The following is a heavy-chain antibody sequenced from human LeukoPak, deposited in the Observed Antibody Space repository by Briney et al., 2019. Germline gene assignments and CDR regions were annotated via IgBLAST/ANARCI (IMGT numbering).Heavy chain of an antibody. V-gene: IGHV4-39*07. Sequence: SETLSLTCTVSGGSISSSSYYWGWIRQPPGKGLEWIASIYYRGSTYDNPSLKSRVTISLDTSKNQFSLKLSSVTAADTAVYYCARARYSSGWYREYFDYWGQGTLVTVSS. D-gene: IGHD6-19*01. CDR1: GGSISSSSYY. CDR2: IYYRGST. CDR3: ARARYSSGWYREYFDY. J-gene: IGHJ4*02.